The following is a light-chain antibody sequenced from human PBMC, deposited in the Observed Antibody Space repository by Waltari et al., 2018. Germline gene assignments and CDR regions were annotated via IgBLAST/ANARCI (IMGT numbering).Light chain of an antibody. CDR3: AAWDDRLTVVV. CDR1: SSNIGRSY. J-gene: IGLJ2*01. V-gene: IGLV1-47*01. CDR2: TNS. Sequence: QPVLTQPPSASGPPGQRVPLHCSGSSSNIGRSYVYWYQQLPGTATKLLIYTNSERPSGVPDRFSGSKSGTSASLAISGLRSEDEGDYFCAAWDDRLTVVVFGGGTKLTVL.